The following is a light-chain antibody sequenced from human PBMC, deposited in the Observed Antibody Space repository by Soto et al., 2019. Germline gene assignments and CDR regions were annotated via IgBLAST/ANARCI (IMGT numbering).Light chain of an antibody. CDR3: QSYDSSLRVV. CDR1: SSNIGAGYD. CDR2: GNS. J-gene: IGLJ2*01. V-gene: IGLV1-40*01. Sequence: QSVLTQPPSVSGAPGKRVTISCTGSSSNIGAGYDVHWYQQLPGTAPKLLIYGNSNRPSGVPDRFSGSKSGTSASLAITGLQAEDEAAYYCQSYDSSLRVVFGGGTKLTVL.